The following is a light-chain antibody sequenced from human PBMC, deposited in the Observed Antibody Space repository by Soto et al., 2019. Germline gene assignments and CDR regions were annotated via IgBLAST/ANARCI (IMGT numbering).Light chain of an antibody. CDR1: QSISSY. Sequence: DIQMTQSPSSLSASVGDRVTITCRASQSISSYLNWYQQKPGKAPKLLIYSASSLQSGVPSRFSGSGSGTDFTLTISSLQPEDFATYYCQQSYNKPWTLGPGTTVEIK. CDR3: QQSYNKPWT. J-gene: IGKJ1*01. CDR2: SAS. V-gene: IGKV1-39*01.